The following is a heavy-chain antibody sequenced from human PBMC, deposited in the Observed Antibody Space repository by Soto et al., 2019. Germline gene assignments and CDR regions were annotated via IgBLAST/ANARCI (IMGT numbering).Heavy chain of an antibody. CDR1: GYTFTNND. D-gene: IGHD5-18*01. V-gene: IGHV1-3*01. Sequence: QVHLVQSGAEVKKPGASVKVSCRTSGYTFTNNDIHWVRQAPGQRLEWIGWVNAGNDNTKWSREFQGRLTLTKDTSATTAYMELSSLTPEDTAIYFCAREVPYGYSRFDYWGQGTLVTVFS. J-gene: IGHJ4*02. CDR2: VNAGNDNT. CDR3: AREVPYGYSRFDY.